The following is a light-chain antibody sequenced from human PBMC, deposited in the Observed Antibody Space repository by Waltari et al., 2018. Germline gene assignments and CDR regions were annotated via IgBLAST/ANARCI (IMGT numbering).Light chain of an antibody. CDR3: QHYVRLPAT. J-gene: IGKJ1*01. CDR2: GAS. V-gene: IGKV3-20*01. CDR1: QSVSRT. Sequence: EIVLTPSPGTLSLSPGERVTPSCRASQSVSRTLAWYQQKPGQAPKLLIYGASIRATGIPDRFTGSGSGTDFSLTISSLEPEDFAIYFCQHYVRLPATFGQGTKVEIK.